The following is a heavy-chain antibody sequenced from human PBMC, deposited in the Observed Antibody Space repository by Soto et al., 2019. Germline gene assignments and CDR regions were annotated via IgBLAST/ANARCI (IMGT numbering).Heavy chain of an antibody. CDR2: IVPIFGTA. CDR1: GGTFSSYA. V-gene: IGHV1-69*13. CDR3: ARDYYDSSRYLVSAFDI. D-gene: IGHD3-22*01. Sequence: ASVKVSCKAAGGTFSSYAISWVRQAPGQGLEWMGGIVPIFGTANYAQKFQGRVTLTADESTSTAYMELSRLRSEDTAVYSCARDYYDSSRYLVSAFDIWAQGTLVTVSS. J-gene: IGHJ3*02.